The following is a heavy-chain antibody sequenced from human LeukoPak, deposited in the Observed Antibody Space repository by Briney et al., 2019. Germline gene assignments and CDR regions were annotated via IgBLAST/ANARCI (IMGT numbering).Heavy chain of an antibody. CDR1: GFTFSSYG. Sequence: GGSLRLSCAASGFTFSSYGMHWVRQAPGKGLEWVAVIWYDGSNKYYADSAKGRFTISRDNSKNTLYLQMNSLRAEDTAVYYCAKDVVGRWELLLGPLFDYWGQGTLVTVSS. J-gene: IGHJ4*02. CDR3: AKDVVGRWELLLGPLFDY. D-gene: IGHD1-26*01. V-gene: IGHV3-33*06. CDR2: IWYDGSNK.